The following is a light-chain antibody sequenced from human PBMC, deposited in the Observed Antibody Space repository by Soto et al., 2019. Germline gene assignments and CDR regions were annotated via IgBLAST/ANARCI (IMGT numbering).Light chain of an antibody. CDR3: QQYGNPPLT. CDR1: QSVSSSY. Sequence: EIVLTQSPGTLSLSPGERATLSCRASQSVSSSYLAWYQQKLGQAPRLLIYGASRRATGIPDRFSGSGSGTYFTLTSSRLEPEDFAVYYCQQYGNPPLTFGGGTKVEIK. V-gene: IGKV3-20*01. J-gene: IGKJ4*01. CDR2: GAS.